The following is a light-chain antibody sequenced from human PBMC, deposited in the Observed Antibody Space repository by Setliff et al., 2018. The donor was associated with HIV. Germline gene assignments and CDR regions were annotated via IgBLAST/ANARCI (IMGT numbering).Light chain of an antibody. V-gene: IGLV2-14*03. CDR1: SSDVGGYNY. Sequence: QSALTQPASVSGSPGQSITISCTGTSSDVGGYNYVSWYQQHPGKAPKLMIYDVSNRPSGVSNRFSGSKSGNTASLTISGLQAEDEADYYCSSYTSSSTVLFGGGT. J-gene: IGLJ2*01. CDR3: SSYTSSSTVL. CDR2: DVS.